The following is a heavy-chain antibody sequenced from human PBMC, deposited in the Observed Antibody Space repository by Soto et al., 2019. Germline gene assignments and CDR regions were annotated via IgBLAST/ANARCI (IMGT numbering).Heavy chain of an antibody. CDR2: VNQSGDT. Sequence: SETLSLTCAVYGGSCGYYYLSWIRQAPGKGLEWVGGVNQSGDTNYNPSLKSRVTMSLDTSNYQLSLKLEPVTAADTAVYYCARGFHYGSGSFFYWGQGTLVTVSS. J-gene: IGHJ4*02. CDR1: GGSCGYYY. V-gene: IGHV4-34*01. D-gene: IGHD3-10*01. CDR3: ARGFHYGSGSFFY.